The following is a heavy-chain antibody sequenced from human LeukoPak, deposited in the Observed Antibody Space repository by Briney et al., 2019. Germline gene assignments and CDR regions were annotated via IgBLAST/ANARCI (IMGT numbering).Heavy chain of an antibody. CDR2: IRSKAYGGTT. V-gene: IGHV3-49*04. CDR1: GFTFGDYA. CDR3: TREVGTRSPY. J-gene: IGHJ4*02. D-gene: IGHD2-8*01. Sequence: GGSLGLSCTASGFTFGDYAMSWVRQAPGKGLEWVGFIRSKAYGGTTEYAASVKGRFTISRDDSKSIAYLQMNSLKTEDTAVYYCTREVGTRSPYWGQGTLVTVSS.